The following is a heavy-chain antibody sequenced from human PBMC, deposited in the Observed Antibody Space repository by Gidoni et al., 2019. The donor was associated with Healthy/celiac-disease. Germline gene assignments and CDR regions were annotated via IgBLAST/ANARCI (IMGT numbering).Heavy chain of an antibody. CDR2: ISYDGSNK. J-gene: IGHJ4*02. V-gene: IGHV3-30*18. CDR1: GFPFSGYG. D-gene: IGHD3-10*01. Sequence: QVQLVESGGGVVPPGRSLSLSCAASGFPFSGYGMHWVRQAPGKGLEWVAVISYDGSNKYYADSVKGRFTISRDNSKNTLYLQMNSLRAEDTAVYYCAKDLRVLLWFGELSNWGQGTLVTVSS. CDR3: AKDLRVLLWFGELSN.